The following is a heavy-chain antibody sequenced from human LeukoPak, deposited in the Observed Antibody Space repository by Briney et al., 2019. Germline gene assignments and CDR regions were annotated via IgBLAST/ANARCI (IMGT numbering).Heavy chain of an antibody. V-gene: IGHV4-38-2*02. CDR2: VYRSGST. CDR3: ARVAYRYVVNDWSRTGLGAYATKYYYHMDV. D-gene: IGHD5-18*01. J-gene: IGHJ6*03. Sequence: SSETLSLGCSVSGYSIKSGYYWSWIRQSPGKGPEWLGSVYRSGSTSYNPALQSRVSISVDTSKNQFSLKLTSVAAADSAVYFCARVAYRYVVNDWSRTGLGAYATKYYYHMDVWDKGTTVTVSS. CDR1: GYSIKSGYY.